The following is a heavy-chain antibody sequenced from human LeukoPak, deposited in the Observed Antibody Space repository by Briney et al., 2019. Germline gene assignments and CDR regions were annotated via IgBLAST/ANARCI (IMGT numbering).Heavy chain of an antibody. CDR2: IIPILGTA. D-gene: IGHD6-19*01. CDR1: GGTFSSYT. Sequence: SVKVSCKASGGTFSSYTISWVRQAPGQGLEWMGRIIPILGTANYAQKFQGRVTITADKSTSTAYMELSSLRSEDTAVYYCARDPAGAVAGRGDYWGQGTLVTVSS. CDR3: ARDPAGAVAGRGDY. V-gene: IGHV1-69*08. J-gene: IGHJ4*02.